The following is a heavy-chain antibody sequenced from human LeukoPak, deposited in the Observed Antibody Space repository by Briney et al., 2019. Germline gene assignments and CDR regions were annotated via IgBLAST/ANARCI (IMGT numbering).Heavy chain of an antibody. Sequence: ASVKVSCKASGYTFTSYGISWVRQAPGQGLEWMGWISAYNGNTNYALKLQGRVTMTTDTSTSTAYMELRSLRSDDTAVYYCARDLGSGYPNSFDYWGQGTLVTVSS. CDR3: ARDLGSGYPNSFDY. J-gene: IGHJ4*02. D-gene: IGHD3-22*01. CDR1: GYTFTSYG. CDR2: ISAYNGNT. V-gene: IGHV1-18*01.